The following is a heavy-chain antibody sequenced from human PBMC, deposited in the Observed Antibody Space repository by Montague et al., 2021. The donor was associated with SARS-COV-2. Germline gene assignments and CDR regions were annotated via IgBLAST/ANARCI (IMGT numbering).Heavy chain of an antibody. D-gene: IGHD5-24*01. Sequence: PALVKPTQTLTLTCTFSGFSLSSSGVGVGWIRQPPGKVPEWLALIYWDDDTRYSPPLKSRLTVTKGTSKNQVVLTLTNMDTVDTATYFCAHIRRKYYFDDWGQGTLVTVSS. V-gene: IGHV2-5*02. J-gene: IGHJ4*02. CDR2: IYWDDDT. CDR1: GFSLSSSGVG. CDR3: AHIRRKYYFDD.